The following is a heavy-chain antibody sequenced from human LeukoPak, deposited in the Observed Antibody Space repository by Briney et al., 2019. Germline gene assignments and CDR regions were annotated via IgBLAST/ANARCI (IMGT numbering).Heavy chain of an antibody. D-gene: IGHD3-16*01. CDR3: ARQGASALRNFDP. V-gene: IGHV4-39*01. CDR1: GGSISSGGYY. Sequence: PSETLSLTCTASGGSISSGGYYWSWIRQPPGKGLEWIGTIYYDGSTYYNPSLKSRVTISVDTSKNQFSLRLSSVTAADTALYYCARQGASALRNFDPWGQGTLVTVSS. CDR2: IYYDGST. J-gene: IGHJ5*02.